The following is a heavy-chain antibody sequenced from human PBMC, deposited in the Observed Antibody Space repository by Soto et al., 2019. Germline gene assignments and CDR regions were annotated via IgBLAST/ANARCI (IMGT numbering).Heavy chain of an antibody. D-gene: IGHD6-19*01. V-gene: IGHV4-61*01. J-gene: IGHJ4*02. CDR3: ASDSSGWGGGDY. CDR1: GGSVSSGSYY. CDR2: IYYSGST. Sequence: PSETLSLTCTVSGGSVSSGSYYWSWIRQPPGKGLEWIGYIYYSGSTNYNPSLKSRVTISVDTSKNQFSLKLSSVTAADTAVYYCASDSSGWGGGDYWGQGTLVTVSS.